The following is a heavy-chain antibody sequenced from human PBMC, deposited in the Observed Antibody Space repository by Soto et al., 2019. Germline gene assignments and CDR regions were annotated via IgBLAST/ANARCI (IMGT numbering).Heavy chain of an antibody. CDR3: AREPYYYDSSGYYWRPFDY. CDR1: GGSFSGYY. J-gene: IGHJ4*02. Sequence: KPAETLSLTCAVYGGSFSGYYWSWVRQPPGKGLEWIGEINHRGSTNYNPSLKSRVTISVDTSKNQFSLKLSSVTAADTAVYYCAREPYYYDSSGYYWRPFDYWGQGTLVTVSS. V-gene: IGHV4-34*01. CDR2: INHRGST. D-gene: IGHD3-22*01.